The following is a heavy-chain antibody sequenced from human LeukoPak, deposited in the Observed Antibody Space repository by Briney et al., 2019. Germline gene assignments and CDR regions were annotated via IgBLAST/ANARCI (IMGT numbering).Heavy chain of an antibody. V-gene: IGHV5-51*01. Sequence: GESMKISCKGSGHNFPNFWIGWVRQMPGKGLEWMGIIYPGDSDTRYNSAFQGHVTISADSSTSTAYLQWGSLKASDTGIYYCTRQADHHSHYYLDVWGKGTTVTVSS. CDR3: TRQADHHSHYYLDV. J-gene: IGHJ6*03. CDR2: IYPGDSDT. D-gene: IGHD1-14*01. CDR1: GHNFPNFW.